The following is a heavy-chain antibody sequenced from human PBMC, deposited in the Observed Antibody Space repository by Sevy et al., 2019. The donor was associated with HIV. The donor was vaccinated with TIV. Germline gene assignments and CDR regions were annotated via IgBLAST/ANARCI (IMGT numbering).Heavy chain of an antibody. V-gene: IGHV3-7*01. Sequence: GGSLRLSCSASGFAFSAYWMVWVRQGPGKGLEWVANIKQDGSEQNYVDSVEGRFTISRDIAKNTLHLQMNSLRAEDTAVYYCARDLEFYDYGDYGPAFMPDYWGQGTLVTVSS. CDR1: GFAFSAYW. J-gene: IGHJ4*02. CDR2: IKQDGSEQ. CDR3: ARDLEFYDYGDYGPAFMPDY. D-gene: IGHD4-17*01.